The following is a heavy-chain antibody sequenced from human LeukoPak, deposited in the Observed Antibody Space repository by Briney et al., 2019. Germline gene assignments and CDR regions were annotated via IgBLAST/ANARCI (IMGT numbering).Heavy chain of an antibody. Sequence: KSSETLSLTCTVSGGSISSSSYYWGWIRQPPGKGLEWIGSIYYSGSTYYNPSLKSRVTISVDTSKNQFSLKLSSVTAADTAVYYCAREHSGGYSGYGVYYYYMDVWGKGTTVTISS. D-gene: IGHD5-12*01. J-gene: IGHJ6*03. V-gene: IGHV4-39*02. CDR3: AREHSGGYSGYGVYYYYMDV. CDR2: IYYSGST. CDR1: GGSISSSSYY.